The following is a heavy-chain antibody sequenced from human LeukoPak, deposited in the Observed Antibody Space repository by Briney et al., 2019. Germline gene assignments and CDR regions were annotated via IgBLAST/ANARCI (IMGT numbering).Heavy chain of an antibody. J-gene: IGHJ4*02. CDR2: INHSGST. CDR3: ARSKDSSSSWSYY. CDR1: GGSFSGYY. V-gene: IGHV4-34*01. Sequence: PSETLSLTCAVYGGSFSGYYWSWIRQPPGKGLEWIGEINHSGSTNYNPSLKSRVTISVDTSKNQFSLRLSSVTAADTAVYYCARSKDSSSSWSYYWGQGTLVTVSS. D-gene: IGHD6-13*01.